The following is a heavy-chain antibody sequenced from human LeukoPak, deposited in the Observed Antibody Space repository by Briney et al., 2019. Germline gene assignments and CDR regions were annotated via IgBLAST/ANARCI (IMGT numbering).Heavy chain of an antibody. CDR3: ARGGSYYASGSYFALDI. J-gene: IGHJ3*02. CDR1: GSTFSNYD. D-gene: IGHD3-10*01. V-gene: IGHV3-30*03. Sequence: GGSLRLSCAASGSTFSNYDMHWVRQAPGKGLEWVAVISYDGSNKYYADSVKGRFTISRDNSKNTLYLQMNSLRPQDTAVYYCARGGSYYASGSYFALDIWGQGTMVTVSS. CDR2: ISYDGSNK.